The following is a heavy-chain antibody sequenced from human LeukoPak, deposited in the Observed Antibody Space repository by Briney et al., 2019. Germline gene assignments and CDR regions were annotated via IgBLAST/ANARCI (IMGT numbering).Heavy chain of an antibody. CDR2: ISGSGDNT. CDR1: GFTFSSYA. CDR3: ARLVAYDSSGSDDY. J-gene: IGHJ4*02. D-gene: IGHD3-22*01. Sequence: PGGSLRLSCAASGFTFSSYAMNWVRQAPGKGLEWISSISGSGDNTYYADSVKGRFTISRDNSKNTLYLQMNSLRAEDAAVYYCARLVAYDSSGSDDYWGQGTLVTVSS. V-gene: IGHV3-23*01.